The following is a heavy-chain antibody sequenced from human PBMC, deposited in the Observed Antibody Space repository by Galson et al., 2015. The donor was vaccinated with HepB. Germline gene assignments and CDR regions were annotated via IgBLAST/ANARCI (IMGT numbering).Heavy chain of an antibody. CDR2: IYPGDSDT. J-gene: IGHJ5*02. V-gene: IGHV5-51*01. D-gene: IGHD3-22*01. CDR3: ARLLYYYDSSGYSSWFDP. Sequence: QSGAEVKKPGESLKISCKGSGYSFTSYWIGWVRQMPGKGLEWMGIIYPGDSDTRYSPSFQGQVTISADKSISTAYLQWSSLKASDTAMYYCARLLYYYDSSGYSSWFDPWGQGTLVTVSS. CDR1: GYSFTSYW.